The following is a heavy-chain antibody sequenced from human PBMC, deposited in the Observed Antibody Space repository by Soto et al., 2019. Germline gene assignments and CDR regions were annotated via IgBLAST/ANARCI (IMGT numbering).Heavy chain of an antibody. V-gene: IGHV6-1*01. CDR3: ARDSRIAARPDWFDP. Sequence: PWQTLSLTCAISGVSVSINSAAWNWIRQSPSRGLEWLGRTYYRSKWYNDYAVSVKSRITINPDTSKNQFSLQLNSVAPEDTAVYYCARDSRIAARPDWFDPWGQGTPVTVSS. CDR2: TYYRSKWYN. D-gene: IGHD6-6*01. CDR1: GVSVSINSAA. J-gene: IGHJ5*02.